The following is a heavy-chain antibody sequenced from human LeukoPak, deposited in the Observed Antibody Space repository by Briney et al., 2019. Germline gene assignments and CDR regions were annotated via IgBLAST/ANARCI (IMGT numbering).Heavy chain of an antibody. D-gene: IGHD3-22*01. Sequence: SETLSLTCAVYGGSLSGYYWSWIRQPPGKGLQWIGEIHHSGSTNYNPSLKSRVTISVDTSKNQFSLKLSSVTAADTAVYYCARHDGVVVLHGGLDYWGQGILVSVSS. CDR3: ARHDGVVVLHGGLDY. CDR2: IHHSGST. V-gene: IGHV4-34*01. CDR1: GGSLSGYY. J-gene: IGHJ4*01.